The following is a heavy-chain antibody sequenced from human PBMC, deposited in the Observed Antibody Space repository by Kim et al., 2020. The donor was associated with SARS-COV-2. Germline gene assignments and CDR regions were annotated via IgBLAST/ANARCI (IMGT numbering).Heavy chain of an antibody. CDR1: GFTFSSYA. Sequence: GGSLRLSCAASGFTFSSYAMTWVRQAPGKGLEWVSSISGSGGSTYSADSVKGRFTISRDNSKNTLFLQMNSLRIEDTAVYYCAKDPARVSSAVGTDYWGQGTLVTVSS. D-gene: IGHD3-22*01. CDR3: AKDPARVSSAVGTDY. V-gene: IGHV3-23*01. J-gene: IGHJ4*02. CDR2: ISGSGGST.